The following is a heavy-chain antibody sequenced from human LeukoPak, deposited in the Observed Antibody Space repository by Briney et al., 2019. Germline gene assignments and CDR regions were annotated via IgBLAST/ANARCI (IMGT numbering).Heavy chain of an antibody. Sequence: SETLPLTCTASGGSISPYYWSWLRQPPGKGQDWVGYIYYSGSTNYNPSLKSRFNISVDTSKNQFSLKLSSVTAADTAMYYCARHGGGGESYPRVFDYWGRGNLVTVSS. CDR3: ARHGGGGESYPRVFDY. CDR2: IYYSGST. D-gene: IGHD1-26*01. V-gene: IGHV4-59*08. J-gene: IGHJ4*02. CDR1: GGSISPYY.